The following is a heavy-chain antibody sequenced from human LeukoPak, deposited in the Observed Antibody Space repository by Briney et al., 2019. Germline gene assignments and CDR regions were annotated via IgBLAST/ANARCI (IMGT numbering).Heavy chain of an antibody. D-gene: IGHD6-25*01. V-gene: IGHV3-23*01. CDR3: AKGGYGEEVY. CDR2: ISGSGGST. CDR1: GFTFSSYA. Sequence: GGSLRLSCAASGFTFSSYAMSWVRKAPGEGLDWVSAISGSGGSTYYADSVKGRFTISRDNSKNTLYPQMNRLSAEDTAVYYCAKGGYGEEVYWGQGTLVTVSS. J-gene: IGHJ4*02.